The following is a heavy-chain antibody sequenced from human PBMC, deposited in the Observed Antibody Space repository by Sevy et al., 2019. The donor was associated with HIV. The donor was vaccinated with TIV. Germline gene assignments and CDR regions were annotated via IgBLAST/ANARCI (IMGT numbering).Heavy chain of an antibody. CDR3: GSHKSSTIDS. J-gene: IGHJ4*02. CDR2: INTDGSIT. D-gene: IGHD6-6*01. V-gene: IGHV3-74*01. Sequence: GGSLRLSCAASGFTFSNSWMHWVRQAPGKGLVWVSRINTDGSITNYADSVRGRFTISRDNAKNTLYLQMNSLRVEDTAMYYCGSHKSSTIDSWGQGTLVTVSS. CDR1: GFTFSNSW.